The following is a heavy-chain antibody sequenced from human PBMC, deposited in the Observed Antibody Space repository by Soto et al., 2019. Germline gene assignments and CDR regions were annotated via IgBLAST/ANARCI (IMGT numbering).Heavy chain of an antibody. CDR3: ARAKKGIAAAENWFDP. J-gene: IGHJ5*02. CDR2: IYYSGST. CDR1: GGSISSGGYY. V-gene: IGHV4-31*03. D-gene: IGHD6-13*01. Sequence: SETLSLTCTVSGGSISSGGYYWSWIRQHPGKGLEWIGYIYYSGSTYYNPSLKSRVTISADTSKNQFSLKLSSVTAADTAVYYCARAKKGIAAAENWFDPWGQGTLVTVSS.